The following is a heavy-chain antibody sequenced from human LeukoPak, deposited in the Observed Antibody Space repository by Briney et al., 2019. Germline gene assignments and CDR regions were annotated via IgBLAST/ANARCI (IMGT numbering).Heavy chain of an antibody. CDR3: ARHQTGYSYGYYFDY. D-gene: IGHD5-18*01. Sequence: PSETLSLTCTVSGGSISSSSYYWGWIRQPPGKGLEWIGSIYYSGSTYYNPSLKSRVTISVDTSKNQFSLKLSSVTAADTAVYYCARHQTGYSYGYYFDYWGQGTLVIVS. CDR2: IYYSGST. V-gene: IGHV4-39*01. J-gene: IGHJ4*02. CDR1: GGSISSSSYY.